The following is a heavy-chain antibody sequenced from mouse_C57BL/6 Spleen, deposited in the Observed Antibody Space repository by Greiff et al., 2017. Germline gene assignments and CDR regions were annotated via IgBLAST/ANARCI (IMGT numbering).Heavy chain of an antibody. CDR1: GFSLTSYG. Sequence: VQGVESGPGLVQPSQSLSITCTVSGFSLTSYGVHWVRQSPGKGLEWLGVIWSGGSTDYNAAFISRLSISKDNSKSQVFFKMNSLQADDTAIYYCAKSYYYGSSYIAYWGQGTLVTVSA. D-gene: IGHD1-1*01. J-gene: IGHJ3*01. V-gene: IGHV2-2*01. CDR2: IWSGGST. CDR3: AKSYYYGSSYIAY.